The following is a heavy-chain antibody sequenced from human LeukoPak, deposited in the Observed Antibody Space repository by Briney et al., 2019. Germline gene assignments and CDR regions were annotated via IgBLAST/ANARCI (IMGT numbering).Heavy chain of an antibody. CDR2: INPNSGGT. J-gene: IGHJ4*02. Sequence: ASVKVSCKASGYTFTGYYMHWVRQVPGQGLEWMGWINPNSGGTNYAQKFQGRVTMTRDTSISTAYMELSRLRSDDTAVYYCARDARITRRSSWTIFDYWGQGTLVTVSS. D-gene: IGHD6-13*01. CDR3: ARDARITRRSSWTIFDY. V-gene: IGHV1-2*02. CDR1: GYTFTGYY.